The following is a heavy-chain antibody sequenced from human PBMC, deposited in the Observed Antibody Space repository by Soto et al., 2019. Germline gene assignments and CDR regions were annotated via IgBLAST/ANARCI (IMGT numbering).Heavy chain of an antibody. V-gene: IGHV1-18*04. D-gene: IGHD2-15*01. CDR3: ARVGTYHFTISGHPHWYFDV. J-gene: IGHJ2*01. CDR1: GYEFINYD. CDR2: VRGYNGKT. Sequence: QIQLVQSADEVKKPGASVKVSCKTSGYEFINYDINWVRQAPGQGLEWMAWVRGYNGKTNYAQKFQGRVTVTRDTSTRTAYMELTSLRADDTAVYFCARVGTYHFTISGHPHWYFDVWGRGTQITVSS.